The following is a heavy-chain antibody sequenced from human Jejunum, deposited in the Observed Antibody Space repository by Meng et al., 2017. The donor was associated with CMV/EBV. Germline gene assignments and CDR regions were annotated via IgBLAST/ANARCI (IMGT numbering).Heavy chain of an antibody. CDR1: GFHFSRHA. D-gene: IGHD3-16*01. Sequence: GFHFSRHAMHWVRQAPGKGLEWVAVTSYDGNSQYYTDSVKGRFTISRDNSDNMLYLHMNSLRADDTALYYCARDGGGFNSSPFDRWGQGTMVTVSS. CDR3: ARDGGGFNSSPFDR. J-gene: IGHJ4*03. CDR2: TSYDGNSQ. V-gene: IGHV3-30*04.